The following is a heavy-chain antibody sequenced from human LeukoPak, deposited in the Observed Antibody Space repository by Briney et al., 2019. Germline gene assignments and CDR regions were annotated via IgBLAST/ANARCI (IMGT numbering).Heavy chain of an antibody. Sequence: GGSLRLSCAASGFTFSSYEMNWVRQAPGKGLEWVSYIGSSGSTIYYADSGKGRFTISRDNAKHSLYLQMISLIAEDPAIYYCARGLIAMVRGVINLDAFDIWGQGTMVTVSS. V-gene: IGHV3-48*03. CDR2: IGSSGSTI. CDR1: GFTFSSYE. CDR3: ARGLIAMVRGVINLDAFDI. J-gene: IGHJ3*02. D-gene: IGHD3-10*01.